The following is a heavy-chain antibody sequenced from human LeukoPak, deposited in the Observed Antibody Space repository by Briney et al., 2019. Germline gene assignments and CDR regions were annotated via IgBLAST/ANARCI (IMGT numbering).Heavy chain of an antibody. CDR1: GGSISSGSYY. V-gene: IGHV4-61*02. Sequence: SQTLSLTCTVSGGSISSGSYYWSWIRQPAGKGLEWIGRIYTSGSTNYNPSLKSRVTISVDTSKNQFSLRLSSVTAADTAVYYCARERLERRDNWFDPWGQGTLVTVSS. J-gene: IGHJ5*02. CDR3: ARERLERRDNWFDP. D-gene: IGHD1-1*01. CDR2: IYTSGST.